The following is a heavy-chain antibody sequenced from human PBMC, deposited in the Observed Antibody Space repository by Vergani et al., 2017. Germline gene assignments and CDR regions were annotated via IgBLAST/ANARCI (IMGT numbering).Heavy chain of an antibody. J-gene: IGHJ6*03. D-gene: IGHD2-15*01. CDR2: ISSSGSTI. CDR1: GFTFSSYS. CDR3: ARRRRAAGMDDFYYYYYMDV. Sequence: EVQLVESGGGLVKPGGSLRLSCAASGFTFSSYSMNWVRQAPGKGLEWVSYISSSGSTIYYADSVKGRFTISRDNAKNSLYLQMNSLRAEDTAVYYCARRRRAAGMDDFYYYYYMDVWGKGTTVTVSS. V-gene: IGHV3-21*05.